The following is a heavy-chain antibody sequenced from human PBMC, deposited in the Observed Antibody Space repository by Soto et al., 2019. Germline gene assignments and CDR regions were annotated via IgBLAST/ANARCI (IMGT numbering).Heavy chain of an antibody. Sequence: SETLSLTCTVSGDSISSYYWSWIRQPPGEGLEWIGYIYYSGSTNYNPSLKSRVTVSVDTSKNQFSLKLSSVTAADTAVYYCARVRDFWSGYYWFDPWGQGTLVTVSS. J-gene: IGHJ5*02. V-gene: IGHV4-59*01. CDR3: ARVRDFWSGYYWFDP. D-gene: IGHD3-3*01. CDR2: IYYSGST. CDR1: GDSISSYY.